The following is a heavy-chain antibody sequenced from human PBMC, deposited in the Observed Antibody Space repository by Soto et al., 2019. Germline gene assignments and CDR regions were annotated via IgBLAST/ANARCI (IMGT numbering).Heavy chain of an antibody. CDR2: ISSSSSYI. CDR1: GFTFSSYS. V-gene: IGHV3-21*01. J-gene: IGHJ6*03. CDR3: ARSLVATIVSFRGYMDV. D-gene: IGHD5-12*01. Sequence: GGSLRLSCAASGFTFSSYSMNWVRQAPGKGLEWVSSISSSSSYIYYADSVKGRFTISRDNAKNSLYLQMNSLRAEDTAVYYCARSLVATIVSFRGYMDVWGKGTTVTVSS.